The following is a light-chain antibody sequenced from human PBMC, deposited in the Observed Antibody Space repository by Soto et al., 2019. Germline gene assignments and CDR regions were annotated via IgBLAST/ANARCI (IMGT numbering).Light chain of an antibody. J-gene: IGKJ5*01. CDR2: DAS. CDR3: QQRHMWPIT. Sequence: EIVLTQSPATLSLSPGERATLSCRASQSVSYYLAWYQQKPGQAPRLLIYDASNRATGIPARFSGSGSGTDFTLTISSLEPEDSAVYYCQQRHMWPITFGQGTRLEIK. CDR1: QSVSYY. V-gene: IGKV3-11*01.